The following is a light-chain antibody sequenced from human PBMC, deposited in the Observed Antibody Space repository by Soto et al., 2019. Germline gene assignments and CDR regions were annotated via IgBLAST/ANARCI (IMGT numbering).Light chain of an antibody. CDR2: AAS. J-gene: IGKJ5*01. V-gene: IGKV1-9*01. Sequence: DIQLTQSPSFLSASVGDRVTITCRASQGISSYLAWYQQKPGKAPKLLIYAASTLQSGVPSRFSVSGSGTEFTLTISSLQPEDFATYYCQQLNSYPPAITFGQGTRLEIK. CDR3: QQLNSYPPAIT. CDR1: QGISSY.